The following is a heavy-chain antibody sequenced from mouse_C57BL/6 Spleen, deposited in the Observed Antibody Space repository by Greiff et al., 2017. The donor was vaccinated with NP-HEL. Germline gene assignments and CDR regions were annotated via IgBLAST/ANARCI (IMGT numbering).Heavy chain of an antibody. D-gene: IGHD1-1*02. V-gene: IGHV7-3*01. CDR3: ARLNYYFDY. CDR1: GFTFTDYY. J-gene: IGHJ2*01. Sequence: EVMLVESGGGLVQPGGSLSLSCAASGFTFTDYYMSWVRQPPGKALEWLGFIRNKANGYTTEYSASVKGRFTISRDNSQSILYLQMNALRAEDSATYYCARLNYYFDYWGQGTTLTVSS. CDR2: IRNKANGYTT.